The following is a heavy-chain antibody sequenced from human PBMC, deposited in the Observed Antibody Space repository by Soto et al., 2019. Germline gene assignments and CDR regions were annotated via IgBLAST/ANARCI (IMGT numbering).Heavy chain of an antibody. CDR1: GFTFSSYA. CDR3: AKTFYDFWSGYQNWFDP. V-gene: IGHV3-23*01. D-gene: IGHD3-3*01. J-gene: IGHJ5*02. Sequence: EVQLLESGGGLVQPGGSLRLSCAASGFTFSSYAMSWVRQAPGKGLEWVSGISGSGGNTYYADSVKGRFTISRDNSKNTLYLQLNSLRAEDTAVYYCAKTFYDFWSGYQNWFDPWGQGSLVTVSS. CDR2: ISGSGGNT.